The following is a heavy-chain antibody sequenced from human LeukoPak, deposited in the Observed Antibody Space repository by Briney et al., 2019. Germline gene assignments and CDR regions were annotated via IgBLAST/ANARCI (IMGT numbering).Heavy chain of an antibody. V-gene: IGHV4-59*01. CDR2: IYYSGST. Sequence: SETLSLTCTVSGGSISSYYWSWIRQPPGKGLEWIGYIYYSGSTNYNPSLKSRVTISVDTSKDQFSLKLSSVTAADTAVYYCARGPGYSSSWYYDYWGQGTLVTVSS. CDR3: ARGPGYSSSWYYDY. D-gene: IGHD6-13*01. J-gene: IGHJ4*02. CDR1: GGSISSYY.